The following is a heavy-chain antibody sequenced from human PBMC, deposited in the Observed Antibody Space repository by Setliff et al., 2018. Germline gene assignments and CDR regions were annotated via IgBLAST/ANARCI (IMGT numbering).Heavy chain of an antibody. CDR3: ARELRSPYWHLDS. V-gene: IGHV1-69*13. CDR1: GGTFRTDG. D-gene: IGHD3-16*01. CDR2: IIPVFGTA. J-gene: IGHJ5*01. Sequence: SVKVSCKASGGTFRTDGFNWVRQAPGQGLEWMGRIIPVFGTAKYVQKFQGRVTISADESARTAYMEMSSLRSDDTAVYYCARELRSPYWHLDSWGQGTQVTVSS.